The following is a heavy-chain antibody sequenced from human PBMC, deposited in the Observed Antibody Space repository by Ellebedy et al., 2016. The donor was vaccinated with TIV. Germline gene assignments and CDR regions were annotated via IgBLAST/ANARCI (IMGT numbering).Heavy chain of an antibody. V-gene: IGHV4-59*08. CDR3: ARQGDLAEYFQH. CDR2: IYYSGST. D-gene: IGHD2-21*02. CDR1: GGSISSYY. Sequence: MPGGSLRLSCTVSGGSISSYYWSWIRQPPGKGLEWIGYIYYSGSTNYNPSLKSRVTISVDTSKNQFSLKLSSVTAADTAVYYCARQGDLAEYFQHWGQGTLVTVSS. J-gene: IGHJ1*01.